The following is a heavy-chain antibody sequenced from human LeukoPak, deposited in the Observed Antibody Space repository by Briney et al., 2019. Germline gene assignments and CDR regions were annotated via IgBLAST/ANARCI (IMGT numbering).Heavy chain of an antibody. CDR1: GYTFTTYD. J-gene: IGHJ4*02. Sequence: GASVKVSCKASGYTFTTYDINWVRQATGQGLEWMGWINPHSGNTGYAQKFQGRVAMTRDTSINTAYMELSSLTSDDTAVYYCTRAPIPGNFWGQGTLVTVSS. CDR3: TRAPIPGNF. D-gene: IGHD3-10*01. CDR2: INPHSGNT. V-gene: IGHV1-8*01.